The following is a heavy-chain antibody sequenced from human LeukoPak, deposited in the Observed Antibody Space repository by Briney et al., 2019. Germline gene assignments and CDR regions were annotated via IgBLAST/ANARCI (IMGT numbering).Heavy chain of an antibody. V-gene: IGHV7-4-1*02. CDR1: GYSFTKYA. J-gene: IGHJ5*02. CDR3: ARGLREAGTLKFDP. CDR2: INTNTKNP. Sequence: ASVKVSCKASGYSFTKYAVNWVRQAPGQGLEWMGWINTNTKNPTYAQGFTGRFVLSLDTSVSTAYLQINSLKAEDTAVYYCARGLREAGTLKFDPWGQGTLVTVCS. D-gene: IGHD3-10*01.